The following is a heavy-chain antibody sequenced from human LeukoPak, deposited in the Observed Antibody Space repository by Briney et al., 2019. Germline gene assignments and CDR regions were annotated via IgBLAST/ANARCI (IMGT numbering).Heavy chain of an antibody. CDR2: IYYSGST. CDR3: ARDSYGSGSYYGWFDP. J-gene: IGHJ5*02. D-gene: IGHD3-10*01. V-gene: IGHV4-59*01. Sequence: PSETLSLTCTVSGGSISSYYWSWIRQPPGKGLEWIGYIYYSGSTNYNPSLKSRVTTSVDTSKNQFSLKLSSVTAADTAVYYCARDSYGSGSYYGWFDPWGQGTLVTVSS. CDR1: GGSISSYY.